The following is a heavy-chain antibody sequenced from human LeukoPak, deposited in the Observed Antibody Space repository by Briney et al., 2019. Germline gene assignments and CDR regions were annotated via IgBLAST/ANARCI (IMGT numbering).Heavy chain of an antibody. CDR2: ISGSGGST. V-gene: IGHV3-23*01. CDR1: GFTFSSYV. Sequence: GGSLRLSCAASGFTFSSYVMSWVRQAPGKGLEWVSAISGSGGSTYYADSVKGRFTISRDNSKNTLYLQMNSLRAEDTAVYYCAKGSRLGDPLYCRGGSCYGLFDYWGQGTLVTVSS. D-gene: IGHD2-15*01. J-gene: IGHJ4*02. CDR3: AKGSRLGDPLYCRGGSCYGLFDY.